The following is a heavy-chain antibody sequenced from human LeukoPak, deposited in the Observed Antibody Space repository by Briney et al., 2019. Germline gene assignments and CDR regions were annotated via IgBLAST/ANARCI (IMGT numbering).Heavy chain of an antibody. Sequence: PSETLSLTCTVSGGSVSSYYWSWIRQPPGKGLEWIGYIYYSGSTNYNPSRKSRVTISVDTSKNQFSLKLNSITTADTAVYYCARVRLSGTYLDAFDIWGQGTMVTVSS. V-gene: IGHV4-59*02. CDR1: GGSVSSYY. CDR3: ARVRLSGTYLDAFDI. D-gene: IGHD1-26*01. CDR2: IYYSGST. J-gene: IGHJ3*02.